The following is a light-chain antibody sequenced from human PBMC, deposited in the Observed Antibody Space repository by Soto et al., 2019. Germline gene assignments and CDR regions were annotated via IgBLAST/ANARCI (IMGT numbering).Light chain of an antibody. J-gene: IGKJ1*01. CDR2: GAS. CDR1: QNVGGSY. V-gene: IGKV3-20*01. CDR3: QLFGSSRT. Sequence: EIVLTQSPGTLSLSPGERATLSCRASQNVGGSYVGWYQQKPGQGPRLLIFGASSRATGIPDRFSGSVSGTDFTLTISRLEPEDFAVYYCQLFGSSRTFGQGTKVEIK.